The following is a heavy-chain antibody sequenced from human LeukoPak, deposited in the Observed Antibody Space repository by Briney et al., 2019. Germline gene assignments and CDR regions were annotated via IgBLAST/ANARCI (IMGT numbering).Heavy chain of an antibody. V-gene: IGHV3-66*01. J-gene: IGHJ4*02. Sequence: GGALRLSCAASGFAVSSNYMSWVRQAPGKGREGVGVIYSGGSTYYSASVKGRFTISRDSAKNSLYLQMNCLRAEDTAVYYCARAGDYDFSSGPLPLYFAYWGQGTLVTVSS. CDR1: GFAVSSNY. CDR3: ARAGDYDFSSGPLPLYFAY. D-gene: IGHD3-3*01. CDR2: IYSGGST.